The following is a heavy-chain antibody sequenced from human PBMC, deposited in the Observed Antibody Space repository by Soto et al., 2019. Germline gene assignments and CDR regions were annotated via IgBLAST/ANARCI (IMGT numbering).Heavy chain of an antibody. Sequence: GGSLRLSCTASGFTFGDYAMSWFRQAPGKGLEWVGFIRSKAYGGTTEYAASVKGRFTISRDDSKSIAYLQMNSLKTEDTAVYYCTRDYPYYDSSGYYYDPPLPWDYWAQGTLVTVSS. D-gene: IGHD3-22*01. CDR1: GFTFGDYA. V-gene: IGHV3-49*03. CDR3: TRDYPYYDSSGYYYDPPLPWDY. CDR2: IRSKAYGGTT. J-gene: IGHJ4*02.